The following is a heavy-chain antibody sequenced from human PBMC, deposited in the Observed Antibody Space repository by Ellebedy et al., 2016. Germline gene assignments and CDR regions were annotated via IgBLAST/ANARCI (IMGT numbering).Heavy chain of an antibody. V-gene: IGHV4-59*01. J-gene: IGHJ5*02. D-gene: IGHD5-12*01. Sequence: GSLRLXXTVSGGSISSDYWSWIRQPPGRKMEWIGYVFYTGADTNYNPSLKSRVTISVDTSKNQFFLNLKSVTSADTAVYFCARGRGGYEAWGPGTRVTVSS. CDR3: ARGRGGYEA. CDR2: VFYTGADT. CDR1: GGSISSDY.